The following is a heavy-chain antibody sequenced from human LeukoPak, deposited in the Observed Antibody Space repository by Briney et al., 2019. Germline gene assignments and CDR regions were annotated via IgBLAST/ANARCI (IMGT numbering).Heavy chain of an antibody. Sequence: VASVKVSCKASGYTFSDYYIHWVRQAPGQGLEWMGWINPKSGDLNYAQKFQGGVTITRGTSSKTVYVELSRLRSDDTAVYFCARAAPAGYYYFMDVWGKGTTVTVSS. V-gene: IGHV1-2*02. J-gene: IGHJ6*03. CDR1: GYTFSDYY. D-gene: IGHD2-15*01. CDR3: ARAAPAGYYYFMDV. CDR2: INPKSGDL.